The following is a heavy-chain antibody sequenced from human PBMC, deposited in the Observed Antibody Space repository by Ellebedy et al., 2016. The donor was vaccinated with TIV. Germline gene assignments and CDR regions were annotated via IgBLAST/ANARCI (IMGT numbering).Heavy chain of an antibody. CDR3: ARLSLQTHLDY. D-gene: IGHD4-11*01. Sequence: MPSETLSLTCTVSGGSISSSSYYWSWIRQPPGKGLEWIGSIYYSGSTYYNPSLKSRVTISVDTSKNQFSLKMSSVTAADTAVYYCARLSLQTHLDYWGQGTLVTVSS. J-gene: IGHJ4*02. V-gene: IGHV4-39*01. CDR1: GGSISSSSYY. CDR2: IYYSGST.